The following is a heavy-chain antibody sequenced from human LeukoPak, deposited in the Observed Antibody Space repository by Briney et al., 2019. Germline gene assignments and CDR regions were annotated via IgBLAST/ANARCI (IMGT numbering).Heavy chain of an antibody. CDR1: GYTFTSYY. CDR2: INPSGGST. V-gene: IGHV1-46*01. CDR3: ARDAPGSYYDSSGYYPDY. Sequence: ASVKVSCKASGYTFTSYYMRWVRQAPGQGLEWMGIINPSGGSTSYAQKFQGRVTMTRDTSTSTVYMELSSLRSEDTAVYYCARDAPGSYYDSSGYYPDYWGQGTLVTVSS. J-gene: IGHJ4*02. D-gene: IGHD3-22*01.